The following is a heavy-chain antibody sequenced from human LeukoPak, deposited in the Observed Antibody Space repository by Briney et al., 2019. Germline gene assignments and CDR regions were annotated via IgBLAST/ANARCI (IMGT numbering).Heavy chain of an antibody. D-gene: IGHD1/OR15-1a*01. CDR1: RFTFSTYA. CDR2: ISSSGSTI. V-gene: IGHV3-11*01. CDR3: ARDRYLEHRDDWFDP. Sequence: PGGSLRLSCAVSRFTFSTYAMSWVRQAPGKGLEWVSYISSSGSTIYYADSVKGRFTISRDNAKNSLYLQMNSLRAEDTAVYYCARDRYLEHRDDWFDPWGQGTLVTVSS. J-gene: IGHJ5*02.